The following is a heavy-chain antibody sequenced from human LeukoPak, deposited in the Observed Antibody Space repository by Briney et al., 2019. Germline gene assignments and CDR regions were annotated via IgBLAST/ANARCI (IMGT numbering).Heavy chain of an antibody. CDR2: IYYSGST. D-gene: IGHD2-15*01. Sequence: PSETLSLTCTVSGGSIGSYYWSWTRQPPGKGLEWIGYIYYSGSTNYNPSLKSRVTISVDTSKNQFSLKLSSVTAADTAVYYCARARDIVVVPWYFDYWGQGTLVTVSS. CDR1: GGSIGSYY. V-gene: IGHV4-59*01. J-gene: IGHJ4*02. CDR3: ARARDIVVVPWYFDY.